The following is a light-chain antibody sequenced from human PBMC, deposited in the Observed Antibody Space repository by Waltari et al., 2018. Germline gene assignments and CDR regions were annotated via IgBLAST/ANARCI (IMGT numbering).Light chain of an antibody. J-gene: IGLJ3*02. V-gene: IGLV2-8*01. CDR2: EVN. CDR3: VSHGGANNFWV. CDR1: SSDVGAYDH. Sequence: QSALTQPPSASGSPGQSVTISCTGTSSDVGAYDHVSCYQQHPPKAPKLLIYEVNRRPSGVPERFAGSKSGNTASLTVSGLQADDEAHYYCVSHGGANNFWVFGGGTMLTVL.